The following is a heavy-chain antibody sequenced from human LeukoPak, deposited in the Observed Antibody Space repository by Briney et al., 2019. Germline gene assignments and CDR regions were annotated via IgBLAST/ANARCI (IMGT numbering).Heavy chain of an antibody. CDR3: AYTSGYDFSSYYYYYMDV. J-gene: IGHJ6*03. Sequence: PGGSLRLSCAASGFIFSSYSMNWVRQAPGKGLEWVSSISSGSSYIYYADSVKGRFTIPRDNAKNSLYLQMNSLSAEDTAVYYCAYTSGYDFSSYYYYYMDVWGKGTTVTVSS. D-gene: IGHD5-12*01. CDR2: ISSGSSYI. V-gene: IGHV3-21*01. CDR1: GFIFSSYS.